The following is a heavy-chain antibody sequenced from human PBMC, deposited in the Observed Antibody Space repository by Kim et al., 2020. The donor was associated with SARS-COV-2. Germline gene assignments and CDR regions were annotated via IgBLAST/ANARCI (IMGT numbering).Heavy chain of an antibody. J-gene: IGHJ3*02. V-gene: IGHV1-69*13. Sequence: SVKVSCKASGGTFSSYSISWVRQAPGQGLEWMGGIIPISGTINYAQKFQGRVTITADESTSTAYMELSSLRSEDTAVYYCARERTVITMIRGIRADAFDIWGQGTMVTVSS. CDR3: ARERTVITMIRGIRADAFDI. CDR1: GGTFSSYS. CDR2: IIPISGTI. D-gene: IGHD3-10*01.